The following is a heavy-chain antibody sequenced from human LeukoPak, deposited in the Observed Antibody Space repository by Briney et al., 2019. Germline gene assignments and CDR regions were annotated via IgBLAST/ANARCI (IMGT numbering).Heavy chain of an antibody. D-gene: IGHD2-2*01. V-gene: IGHV3-11*01. CDR3: ARRDCSSTSCRYYYYGMDV. CDR1: GFTFSDYY. J-gene: IGHJ6*02. CDR2: ISSSGSTI. Sequence: PGGSLGLSCAASGFTFSDYYMSWIRQAPGKGLEWVSYISSSGSTIYYADSVKGRFTISRDNAKNSLYLQMNSLRAEDTAVYYCARRDCSSTSCRYYYYGMDVWGQGTTVTVSS.